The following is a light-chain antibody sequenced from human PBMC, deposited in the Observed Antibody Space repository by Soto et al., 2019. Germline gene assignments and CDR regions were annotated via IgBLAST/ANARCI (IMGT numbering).Light chain of an antibody. V-gene: IGKV1-5*01. Sequence: IQMTQSTATLSASVGDRVTITCRASQRINSWLAWYQQKPGKAPKLLIYDASSLESGVPSRFSGSGSGTEFTLTISSLQPDDFATYYCQQYNNYKLTFGGGTKVDIK. CDR2: DAS. CDR1: QRINSW. CDR3: QQYNNYKLT. J-gene: IGKJ4*01.